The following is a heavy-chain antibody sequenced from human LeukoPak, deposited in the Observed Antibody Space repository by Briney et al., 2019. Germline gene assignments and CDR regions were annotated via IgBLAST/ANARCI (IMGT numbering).Heavy chain of an antibody. D-gene: IGHD6-19*01. CDR1: GGSISSSSYY. CDR2: IYYSGST. J-gene: IGHJ4*02. V-gene: IGHV4-39*01. Sequence: PSETLSLTCTVSGGSISSSSYYWGWIRQPPGKGLEWIGSIYYSGSTYYNPSLKSRVTISVDTSKNQFSLKLSSVTAADTAVYYCARKGSTAVAGTYYFDYWGQGTLVTVSS. CDR3: ARKGSTAVAGTYYFDY.